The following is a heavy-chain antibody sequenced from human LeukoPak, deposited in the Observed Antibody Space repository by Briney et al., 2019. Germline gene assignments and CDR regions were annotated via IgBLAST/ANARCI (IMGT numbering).Heavy chain of an antibody. Sequence: GGSLRLSCAASGFTFSSYGMHWVRQAPGKGLEWVAYIQYDGSNEQYADSVKGRFTISRDNSKNTLYLQMNSLRAEDTAVYYCARESAAAGTPLNYYYMDVWGKGTTVTVSS. CDR3: ARESAAAGTPLNYYYMDV. CDR1: GFTFSSYG. D-gene: IGHD6-13*01. J-gene: IGHJ6*03. V-gene: IGHV3-30*02. CDR2: IQYDGSNE.